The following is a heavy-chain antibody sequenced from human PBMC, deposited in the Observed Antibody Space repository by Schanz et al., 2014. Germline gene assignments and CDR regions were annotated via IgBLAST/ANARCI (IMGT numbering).Heavy chain of an antibody. CDR1: GITFSSHS. Sequence: EVHLVESGGGLVQPGGSLRLSCAASGITFSSHSFNWVRQAPGKGLEWISYITYNGGTIYYADSVKGRFTISRDNAKNSLYLEMNSLRAEDTALYYCARDNSHWLVDYWGQGTLVIVSS. J-gene: IGHJ4*02. D-gene: IGHD6-19*01. CDR3: ARDNSHWLVDY. CDR2: ITYNGGTI. V-gene: IGHV3-48*01.